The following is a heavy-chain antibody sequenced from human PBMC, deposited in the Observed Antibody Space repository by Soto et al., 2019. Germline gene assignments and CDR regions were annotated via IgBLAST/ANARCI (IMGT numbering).Heavy chain of an antibody. V-gene: IGHV3-23*01. D-gene: IGHD3-22*01. CDR2: ISGSGADT. CDR3: AKGSPDCRGYHFFFDC. J-gene: IGHJ4*02. Sequence: EVQLLESGGGLVQPGGSLRLSCAASGFTFSNYGMSWVRQAPGKGLEWVSAISGSGADTNYADSVKGRFTISRDNSKTTMFLQMNNRTAEDTAVYYCAKGSPDCRGYHFFFDCWGQGTLVTVSS. CDR1: GFTFSNYG.